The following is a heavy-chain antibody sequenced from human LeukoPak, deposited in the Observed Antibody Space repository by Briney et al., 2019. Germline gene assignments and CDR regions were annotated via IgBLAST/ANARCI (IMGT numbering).Heavy chain of an antibody. D-gene: IGHD3-22*01. CDR1: GFTFSSYG. Sequence: GGSLRLSCAASGFTFSSYGMHWVRQAPGKGLEGVAFIRYDGSNKYYADSVKGRFTISRDNSKNTLYLQMNSLRAEDTAVYYCAKDRLGYYYTDAFDIWGQGTMVTVSS. CDR3: AKDRLGYYYTDAFDI. CDR2: IRYDGSNK. V-gene: IGHV3-30*02. J-gene: IGHJ3*02.